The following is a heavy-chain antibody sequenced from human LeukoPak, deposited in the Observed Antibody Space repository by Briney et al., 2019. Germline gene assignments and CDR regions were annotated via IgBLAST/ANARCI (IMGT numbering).Heavy chain of an antibody. CDR3: ARDGVAGGFDY. D-gene: IGHD6-19*01. Sequence: SETLSLTCTVSGGXIGSYYCNWIRQPPGKGLEWIGYIHYSGSTNHNASLKSRVTISVDTSKNQFSLKLSSVTAADTAVYYCARDGVAGGFDYWGQGTLVTVSS. CDR2: IHYSGST. J-gene: IGHJ4*02. CDR1: GGXIGSYY. V-gene: IGHV4-59*01.